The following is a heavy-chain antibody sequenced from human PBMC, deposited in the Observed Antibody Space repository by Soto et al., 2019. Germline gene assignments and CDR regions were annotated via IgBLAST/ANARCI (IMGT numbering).Heavy chain of an antibody. V-gene: IGHV4-59*01. D-gene: IGHD6-13*01. J-gene: IGHJ4*02. Sequence: SETLSLTCTVSGGSISSYYWSWIRQPPGKGLEWIGYIYYSGSTNYNPSLKSRITISVDTSKNQFSLRLSSVTAADTAVYYCARSPIEAVVKGDFDYWGQGILVTVSS. CDR1: GGSISSYY. CDR2: IYYSGST. CDR3: ARSPIEAVVKGDFDY.